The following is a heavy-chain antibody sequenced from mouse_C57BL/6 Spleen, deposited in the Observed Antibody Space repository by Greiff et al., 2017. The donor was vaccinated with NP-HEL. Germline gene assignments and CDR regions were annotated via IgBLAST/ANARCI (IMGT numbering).Heavy chain of an antibody. CDR1: GYSFTGYY. CDR3: ARSSYGLYAMDY. V-gene: IGHV1-42*01. Sequence: DVQLQESGPELVKPGASVKISCKASGYSFTGYYMNWVKQSPEKSLEWIGEINPSTGGTTYNQKFKAKATLTVDKSSSTAYMQLKSLASEDSAVYYCARSSYGLYAMDYWGQGTSVTVSS. CDR2: INPSTGGT. D-gene: IGHD1-1*02. J-gene: IGHJ4*01.